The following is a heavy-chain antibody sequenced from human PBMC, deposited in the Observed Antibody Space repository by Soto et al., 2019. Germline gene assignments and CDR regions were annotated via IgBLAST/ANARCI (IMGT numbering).Heavy chain of an antibody. CDR3: ARVIPTRLGGDYGMDV. D-gene: IGHD3-16*01. CDR1: GGTFSSYA. Sequence: ASVKVSCKASGGTFSSYAISWVRQAPGQGLEWMGGIIPIFGTANYAQKFQGRVTITADESTSTAYMELSSLRSEDTAVYYCARVIPTRLGGDYGMDVWGQGTTVTVSS. CDR2: IIPIFGTA. V-gene: IGHV1-69*13. J-gene: IGHJ6*02.